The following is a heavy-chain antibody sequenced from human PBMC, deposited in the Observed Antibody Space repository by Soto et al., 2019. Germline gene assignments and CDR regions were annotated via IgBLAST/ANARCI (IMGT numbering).Heavy chain of an antibody. J-gene: IGHJ4*02. V-gene: IGHV4-59*01. CDR3: ARDGRAAAGTIRYFDY. D-gene: IGHD6-13*01. CDR2: IYYSGST. Sequence: SETLSLTCTVSGCSISIYYWSWIRQPPGKGLEWIGYIYYSGSTNYNPSLKSRVTISVDTSKNQFSLKLSSVTAADTAVYYCARDGRAAAGTIRYFDYWGQGTLVTVSS. CDR1: GCSISIYY.